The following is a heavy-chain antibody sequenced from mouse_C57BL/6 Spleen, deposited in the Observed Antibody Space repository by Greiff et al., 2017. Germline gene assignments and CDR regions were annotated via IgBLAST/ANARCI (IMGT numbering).Heavy chain of an antibody. CDR1: GYTFTSYW. CDR2: IDPNSGGT. J-gene: IGHJ3*01. V-gene: IGHV1-72*01. Sequence: VQLQQSGAELVKPGASVKLSCKASGYTFTSYWMHWVKQRPGRGLEWIGRIDPNSGGTKYNEKFKSKATRTVDKPSSTAYMQLSSLPSEDSAFFYCARRSNYEAWFAYWGQGTLVTVSA. CDR3: ARRSNYEAWFAY. D-gene: IGHD2-5*01.